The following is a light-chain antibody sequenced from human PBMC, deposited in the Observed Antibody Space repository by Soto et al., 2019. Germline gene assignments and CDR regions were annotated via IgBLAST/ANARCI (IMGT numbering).Light chain of an antibody. Sequence: QSVLTQPPSVSAAPGQKVTISCSGSSSNIGNNDVSWYQQLPGTAPKLLIYDNNKGPSGIPDRFSGSKSGTSATLGITGLQTGDEADYYCGTWDSSLSAGVFGGGTKLTVL. J-gene: IGLJ2*01. V-gene: IGLV1-51*01. CDR3: GTWDSSLSAGV. CDR2: DNN. CDR1: SSNIGNND.